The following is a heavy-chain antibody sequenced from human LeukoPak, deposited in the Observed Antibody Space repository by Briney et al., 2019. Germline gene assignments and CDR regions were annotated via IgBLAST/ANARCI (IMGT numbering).Heavy chain of an antibody. D-gene: IGHD6-6*01. J-gene: IGHJ4*02. CDR3: ARRGGSASRRSPIDY. V-gene: IGHV3-33*01. CDR2: IWYDGSNK. Sequence: GGSLRLSCATSGFTFSSYGMHWVRQAPGKGLEWVAVIWYDGSNKYYAVSVKGRFTISRDNSKNTLYLQMNSLRAEDTAVYYCARRGGSASRRSPIDYWGQGTLVTVSS. CDR1: GFTFSSYG.